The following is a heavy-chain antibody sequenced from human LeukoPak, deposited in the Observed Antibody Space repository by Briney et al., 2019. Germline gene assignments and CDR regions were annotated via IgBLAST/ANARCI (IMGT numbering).Heavy chain of an antibody. D-gene: IGHD6-19*01. CDR3: TRGSSGWEPTDY. J-gene: IGHJ4*02. CDR2: IKSKAYGGTT. Sequence: GGSLRLSCAASGFTFSNAWMSWVRQAPGKGLEWVGRIKSKAYGGTTEYAASVKGRFTISRDDSKSIAYLQMNSLKTEDTAVYYCTRGSSGWEPTDYWGQGTLVTVSS. CDR1: GFTFSNAW. V-gene: IGHV3-15*01.